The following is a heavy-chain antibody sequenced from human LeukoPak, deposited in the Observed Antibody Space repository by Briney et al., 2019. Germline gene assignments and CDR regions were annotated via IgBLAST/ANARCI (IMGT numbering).Heavy chain of an antibody. V-gene: IGHV3-49*04. CDR3: TRAPHPRCSSSGCYLDY. D-gene: IGHD2-2*01. J-gene: IGHJ4*02. CDR2: IQAKAYGGAT. CDR1: GFTFGDYA. Sequence: GGSLRLSCSTSGFTFGDYAMSWVRQAPGKGLEWGGFIQAKAYGGATKYAASVNGRFSISRDDSQSIANLQMNDLKTEDTAVYYCTRAPHPRCSSSGCYLDYWGQGTLVTVSP.